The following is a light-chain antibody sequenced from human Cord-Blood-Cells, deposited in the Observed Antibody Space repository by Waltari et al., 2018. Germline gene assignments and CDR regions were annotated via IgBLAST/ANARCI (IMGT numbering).Light chain of an antibody. J-gene: IGLJ7*01. CDR1: ALPKQY. V-gene: IGLV3-25*02. CDR2: KDS. CDR3: QSADSSGTYPV. Sequence: SYELTQPPSVSVSPGQTARITCSGDALPKQYAYWYQQKPGQAPVLVIYKDSERPSGIPERCSGSSSGTTVTLTISGVQAEDEADYYCQSADSSGTYPVFGGGTQLTVL.